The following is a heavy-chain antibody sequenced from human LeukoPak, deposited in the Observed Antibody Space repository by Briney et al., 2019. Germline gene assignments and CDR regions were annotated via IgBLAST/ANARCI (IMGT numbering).Heavy chain of an antibody. D-gene: IGHD3-22*01. CDR2: INQDGTGK. V-gene: IGHV3-7*01. J-gene: IGHJ4*02. CDR1: GFGFTTYW. CDR3: AKGDSSGWVFDY. Sequence: GGSLRLSCAASGFGFTTYWMSWVRQAPGKGLEWVANINQDGTGKYYVDSVKGRFTISRDNSKNTLYLQMNSLRAEDTAVYYCAKGDSSGWVFDYWGQGTLVTVSS.